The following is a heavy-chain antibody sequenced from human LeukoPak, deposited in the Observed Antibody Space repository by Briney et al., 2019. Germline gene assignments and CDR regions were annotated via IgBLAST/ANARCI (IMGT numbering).Heavy chain of an antibody. CDR3: AKSYGYSAFDI. CDR2: IRGNSETI. CDR1: GFIFSNYG. V-gene: IGHV3-23*01. J-gene: IGHJ3*02. D-gene: IGHD5-18*01. Sequence: GGSLRLSCTASGFIFSNYGMNWVRQAPGKGLEWISYIRGNSETIHYADSVKGRFTISRDNSKNTLYLQMNSLRAEDTAVYYCAKSYGYSAFDIWGQGTMVTVSS.